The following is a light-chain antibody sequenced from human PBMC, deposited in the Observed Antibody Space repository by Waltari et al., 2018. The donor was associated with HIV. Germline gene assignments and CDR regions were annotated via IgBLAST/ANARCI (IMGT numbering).Light chain of an antibody. CDR1: QAITSY. CDR2: SAS. J-gene: IGKJ2*01. Sequence: DIQLTQSPSFMSASVGDRVTITCRASQAITSYLAWYQQKLGKAPKLLIYSASTLEIGVPSRFSGGGSETEFSLTISSLQPEDSATYSCQQLHTYPFTFGQGTKLEIK. V-gene: IGKV1-9*01. CDR3: QQLHTYPFT.